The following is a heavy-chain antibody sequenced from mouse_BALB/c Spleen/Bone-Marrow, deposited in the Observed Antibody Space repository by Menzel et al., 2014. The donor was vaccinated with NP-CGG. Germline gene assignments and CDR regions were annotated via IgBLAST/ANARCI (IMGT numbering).Heavy chain of an antibody. Sequence: EVQLQQSGAELVKPGASVKLSWTASGFNIKDTYMHWVKQRPEQGLEWIGRIDPANCNTKYDPKFQGKATITADTSSNTAYLQLSSLTSEDTAVYYCAAYYYGTYGFAYWGQGTLVTVSA. J-gene: IGHJ3*01. D-gene: IGHD1-1*01. CDR1: GFNIKDTY. CDR3: AAYYYGTYGFAY. CDR2: IDPANCNT. V-gene: IGHV14-3*02.